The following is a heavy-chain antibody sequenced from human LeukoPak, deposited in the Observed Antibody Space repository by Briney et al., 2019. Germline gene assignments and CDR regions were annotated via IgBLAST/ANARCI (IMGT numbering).Heavy chain of an antibody. CDR3: AKDPRGNIVVVATAQWFDP. V-gene: IGHV3-30*02. CDR2: IRYDGSNK. J-gene: IGHJ5*02. D-gene: IGHD2-2*01. CDR1: GFTLSSYG. Sequence: GGSLRLSCAASGFTLSSYGMHWVRQAPGKGLEWVAFIRYDGSNKYYADSVKGRFTISRDNSKNTLYLQMNSLRAEDTAVYYCAKDPRGNIVVVATAQWFDPWGQGTLVTVSS.